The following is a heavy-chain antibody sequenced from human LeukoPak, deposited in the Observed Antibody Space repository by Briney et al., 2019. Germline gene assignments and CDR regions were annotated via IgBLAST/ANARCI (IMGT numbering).Heavy chain of an antibody. CDR1: GYTFTGYY. V-gene: IGHV1-2*02. Sequence: GASVKVSCKASGYTFTGYYMRWVRQAPGQGLEWMGWINPNSGGTNYAQKFQGRVTMTRDTSISTAYMELSRLRSDDTAVYYCARNLPKIVATTDYYYYYMDVWGKGTTVTVSS. CDR2: INPNSGGT. D-gene: IGHD5-12*01. J-gene: IGHJ6*03. CDR3: ARNLPKIVATTDYYYYYMDV.